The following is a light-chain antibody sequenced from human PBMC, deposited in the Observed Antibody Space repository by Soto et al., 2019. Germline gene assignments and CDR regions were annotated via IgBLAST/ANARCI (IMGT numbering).Light chain of an antibody. J-gene: IGKJ1*01. CDR1: QRGLYSPNNKIY. V-gene: IGKV4-1*01. CDR3: QQYYSTPWT. CDR2: WAS. Sequence: DIVMTQSPDCLAVSLGERATINCKPSQRGLYSPNNKIYLAWYQQKPGQPPRLLIYWASAREAGVPDRFSGSGSGTDFTLTISSLQAEDVAVYYCQQYYSTPWTFGQGTRWIS.